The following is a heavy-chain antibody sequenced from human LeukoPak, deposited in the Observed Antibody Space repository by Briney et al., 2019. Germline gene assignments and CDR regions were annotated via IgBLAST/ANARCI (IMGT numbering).Heavy chain of an antibody. V-gene: IGHV3-7*01. Sequence: GGSLRLSCAASAFTFSGYWMSWVRQAPGKGLEWVANIKQDGSEKSYVDSVRGRFTISRDNAKNSLYLQMNSLRAEDTAVYYCARGPSYCGNNCYYYFDSWGQGTLVTVSS. J-gene: IGHJ4*02. CDR3: ARGPSYCGNNCYYYFDS. D-gene: IGHD2-21*01. CDR2: IKQDGSEK. CDR1: AFTFSGYW.